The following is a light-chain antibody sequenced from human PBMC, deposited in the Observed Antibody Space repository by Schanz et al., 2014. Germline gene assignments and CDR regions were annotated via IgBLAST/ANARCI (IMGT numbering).Light chain of an antibody. V-gene: IGLV1-40*01. CDR2: DNT. CDR1: SSNIGAGYD. CDR3: ATWDDSLEGVL. Sequence: QSVLTQPPSVSGAPGQRVTISCTGSSSNIGAGYDVHWYQQVPGTAPKPLIFDNTNRPSGVPDRFSGSKSGTSASLAISGLQSEDEADYYCATWDDSLEGVLFGGGTKLTVL. J-gene: IGLJ2*01.